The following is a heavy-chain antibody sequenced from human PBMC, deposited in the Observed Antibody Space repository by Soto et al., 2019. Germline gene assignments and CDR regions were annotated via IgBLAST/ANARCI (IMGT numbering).Heavy chain of an antibody. CDR2: IYWDDDK. Sequence: QITLKESGPTLVNHTQTLTLTCTFSGFSLSTSGVGVGWIRQPPGKALEWLALIYWDDDKRYSPSLKSRLTITKDTSQNQVVLTMTNMDPVHTATYYCAHRQLYSGYDLGVFDYWGQGTLVTVSS. J-gene: IGHJ4*02. CDR3: AHRQLYSGYDLGVFDY. D-gene: IGHD5-12*01. CDR1: GFSLSTSGVG. V-gene: IGHV2-5*02.